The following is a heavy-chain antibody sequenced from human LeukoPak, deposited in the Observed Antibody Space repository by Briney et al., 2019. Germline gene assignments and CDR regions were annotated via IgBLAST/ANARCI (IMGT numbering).Heavy chain of an antibody. CDR2: IYTSGSI. CDR3: AREREGPYGYLDY. CDR1: GGSISSAAYY. D-gene: IGHD4-17*01. V-gene: IGHV4-61*02. Sequence: PSETLSLTCIVSGGSISSAAYYWRWLRQPAGKGLEWLGRIYTSGSIDYNPALKSRLTISVDTSNNQFSLTLSSVTAADTAVYYCAREREGPYGYLDYWGQGTLVTVSS. J-gene: IGHJ4*02.